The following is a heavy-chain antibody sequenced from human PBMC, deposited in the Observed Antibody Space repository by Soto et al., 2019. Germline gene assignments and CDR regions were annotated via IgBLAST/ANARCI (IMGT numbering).Heavy chain of an antibody. D-gene: IGHD3-3*01. CDR2: IWYDGSNK. CDR1: GFTISSYG. CDR3: ARDSVTIFGVVMGSGMDV. V-gene: IGHV3-33*01. J-gene: IGHJ6*02. Sequence: GGSLRLSCAASGFTISSYGMHWVRQAPGKGLEWVAVIWYDGSNKYYADSVKGRFTISRDNSKNTLYLQMNSLRAEDTAVYYCARDSVTIFGVVMGSGMDVWGQGTTVTVSS.